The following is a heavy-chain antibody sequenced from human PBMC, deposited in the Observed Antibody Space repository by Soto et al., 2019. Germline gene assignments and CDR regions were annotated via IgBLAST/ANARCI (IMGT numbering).Heavy chain of an antibody. D-gene: IGHD1-20*01. Sequence: QVQLVQSGAEVKKPGAAVKGSCKASGYTFTSYGISWVRQAPGQGREWMGWISADNGNTNYAQKLQGRVTMTTDTSTSTAYMKLRSLRSDDTAVYYCARRSLTGTTVYYYYYGMDVWGQGTTVTVSS. V-gene: IGHV1-18*01. J-gene: IGHJ6*02. CDR1: GYTFTSYG. CDR3: ARRSLTGTTVYYYYYGMDV. CDR2: ISADNGNT.